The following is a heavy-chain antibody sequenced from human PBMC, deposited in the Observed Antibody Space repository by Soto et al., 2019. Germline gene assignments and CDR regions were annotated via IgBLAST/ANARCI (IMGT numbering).Heavy chain of an antibody. CDR1: GFTFGDYA. D-gene: IGHD2-2*01. Sequence: GGSLRLSCAAAGFTFGDYAMHWVRQAPGKGLEWVSGISWNSDSIGYVDSVQGRFTISRDNAKNSRYLQLNRLRPEDTALYYCAKGQYPLGYLDYWGQGTLVTVS. J-gene: IGHJ4*02. CDR3: AKGQYPLGYLDY. V-gene: IGHV3-9*01. CDR2: ISWNSDSI.